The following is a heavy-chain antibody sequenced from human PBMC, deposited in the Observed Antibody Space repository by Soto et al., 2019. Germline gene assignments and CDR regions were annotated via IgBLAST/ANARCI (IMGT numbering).Heavy chain of an antibody. CDR1: GFTFSSYS. J-gene: IGHJ4*02. CDR3: ARGLGLCSGGACYEY. D-gene: IGHD2-15*01. CDR2: ISSSSSYI. Sequence: PGGSLRLSCAASGFTFSSYSMNWVRQAPGKGLEWVSSISSSSSYIYYGDSVKGRFTISRDNSENMVYLQMRSLRAEDTAVYYCARGLGLCSGGACYEYWGQGTVVTVSS. V-gene: IGHV3-21*04.